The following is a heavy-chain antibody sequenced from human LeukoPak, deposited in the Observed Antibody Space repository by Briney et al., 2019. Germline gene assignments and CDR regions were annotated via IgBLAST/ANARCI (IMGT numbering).Heavy chain of an antibody. CDR3: AKPLLAVVPAAIVNYYYGMDV. D-gene: IGHD2-2*02. CDR1: GFTFSSYA. V-gene: IGHV3-23*01. J-gene: IGHJ6*02. CDR2: ISGSGGST. Sequence: GGSLRLSCAASGFTFSSYAMSWVRQAPGKGLEWVSAISGSGGSTYYADSVKGRFTISRDNSKNTLYLQMNSLRAEDTAVYYCAKPLLAVVPAAIVNYYYGMDVWGQGTTVTVSS.